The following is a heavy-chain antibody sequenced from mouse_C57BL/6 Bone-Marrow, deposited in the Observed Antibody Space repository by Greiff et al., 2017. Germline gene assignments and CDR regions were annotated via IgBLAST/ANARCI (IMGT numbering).Heavy chain of an antibody. Sequence: EVKLVESGGGLVQPKGSLKLSCAASGFTFNTYAMHWVRQAPGKGLEWVARIRSKSSNNATYYADSVKDRFTISRDDSQSMLYLQMNNLKTEDTAMYYCVRDSSGFAYWGQGTLVTVSA. CDR2: IRSKSSNNAT. CDR3: VRDSSGFAY. CDR1: GFTFNTYA. V-gene: IGHV10-3*01. J-gene: IGHJ3*01. D-gene: IGHD3-2*02.